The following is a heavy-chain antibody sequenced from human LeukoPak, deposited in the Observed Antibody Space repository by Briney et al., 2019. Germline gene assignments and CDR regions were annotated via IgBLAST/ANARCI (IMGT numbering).Heavy chain of an antibody. Sequence: PGGSLRLSCAASGFTFTSYAMSWVRQAPGKRLEWVSGITGSGVDTYHADSVKGRFTISRDNSKNTLYLQMNSLRAEDTAVCYCAKAPAGYCSGAICYPFDYWGQGTLVSVSS. CDR3: AKAPAGYCSGAICYPFDY. CDR1: GFTFTSYA. CDR2: ITGSGVDT. V-gene: IGHV3-23*01. D-gene: IGHD2-15*01. J-gene: IGHJ4*02.